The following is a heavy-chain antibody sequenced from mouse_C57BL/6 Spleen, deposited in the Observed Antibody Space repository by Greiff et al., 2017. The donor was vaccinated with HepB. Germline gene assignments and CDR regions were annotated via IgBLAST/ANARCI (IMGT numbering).Heavy chain of an antibody. V-gene: IGHV1-18*01. Sequence: EVQLQQSGPELVKPGASVKIPCKASGYTFTDYNMDWVKQSPGKSLEWIGDINPNNGGTIYNQKFKGKATLTVDKSSSTAYMELRSLTSEDTAVYYFARLDDYGDWYFDVWGTGTTVTVSS. CDR3: ARLDDYGDWYFDV. D-gene: IGHD1-1*01. CDR2: INPNNGGT. J-gene: IGHJ1*03. CDR1: GYTFTDYN.